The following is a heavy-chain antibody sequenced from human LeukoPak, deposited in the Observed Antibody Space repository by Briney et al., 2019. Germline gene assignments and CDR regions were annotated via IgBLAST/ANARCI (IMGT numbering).Heavy chain of an antibody. Sequence: GGSLRLSCAVSGFTFNNYSMSWVRQAPGKGLEWVSTISSSGGNTYYADSVKGRFTISRDNSKNTLYLQMNSLRAEDTAVYYCARRVEYSSSPIDYWGQGTLVTVSS. CDR2: ISSSGGNT. V-gene: IGHV3-23*01. D-gene: IGHD6-6*01. CDR3: ARRVEYSSSPIDY. CDR1: GFTFNNYS. J-gene: IGHJ4*02.